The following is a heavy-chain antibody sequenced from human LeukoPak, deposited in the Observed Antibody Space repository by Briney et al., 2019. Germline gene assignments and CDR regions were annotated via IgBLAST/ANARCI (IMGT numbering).Heavy chain of an antibody. CDR3: ARVVFSGMDV. CDR1: GFIFGVYA. Sequence: GGSLRLSCAASGFIFGVYAMHWVRQAPGKGLEWVAVISYDGSSKYYADSVKGRFTISRDNAKNSLYLQTNSLRADDTAVYYCARVVFSGMDVWGRGTTVTVSS. D-gene: IGHD3-16*01. J-gene: IGHJ6*02. V-gene: IGHV3-30-3*01. CDR2: ISYDGSSK.